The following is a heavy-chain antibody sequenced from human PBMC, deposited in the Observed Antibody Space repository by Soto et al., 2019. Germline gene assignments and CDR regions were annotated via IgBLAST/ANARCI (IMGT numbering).Heavy chain of an antibody. CDR3: ARDLAAAGAFDC. V-gene: IGHV1-18*01. Sequence: QAQLVQSGAEVKKPGASVKVSCKASGYTFTNYAFSWVRQAPGQGLEWMGWISAYNGNTNYPQKLQGRVTMTTDTSTSTAYMELRSLRSADTAVYYCARDLAAAGAFDCWGQGTLVTVSS. D-gene: IGHD6-13*01. J-gene: IGHJ4*02. CDR2: ISAYNGNT. CDR1: GYTFTNYA.